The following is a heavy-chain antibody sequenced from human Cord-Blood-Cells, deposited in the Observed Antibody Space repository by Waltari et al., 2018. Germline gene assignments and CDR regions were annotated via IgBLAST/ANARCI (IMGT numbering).Heavy chain of an antibody. CDR1: GFTFSGSA. Sequence: EVQLVESGGGLVQPGGSLKLSCAASGFTFSGSAMPWVRQASGTGMEWVGRNRSKANSYATAYAASVKGRFTISRDDSKNTAYLQMNSLKTEDTAVYYCTSRYYYGSGSYKYYFDYWGQGTLVTVSS. V-gene: IGHV3-73*01. D-gene: IGHD3-10*01. J-gene: IGHJ4*02. CDR3: TSRYYYGSGSYKYYFDY. CDR2: NRSKANSYAT.